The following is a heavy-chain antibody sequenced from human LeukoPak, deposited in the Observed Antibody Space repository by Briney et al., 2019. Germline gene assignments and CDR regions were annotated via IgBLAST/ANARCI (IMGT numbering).Heavy chain of an antibody. CDR3: ARDNRGIAVSVAFDI. D-gene: IGHD6-19*01. CDR1: GDSVSSNSAT. J-gene: IGHJ3*02. CDR2: SYYRSKWLN. V-gene: IGHV6-1*01. Sequence: SQTLSLTCAISGDSVSSNSATWNWIRQSPSRGLEWLGRSYYRSKWLNDYAVSVKRRITINPDTSKNQLSLQLNSVSPEDTAVYYCARDNRGIAVSVAFDIWGQGTVVTVSS.